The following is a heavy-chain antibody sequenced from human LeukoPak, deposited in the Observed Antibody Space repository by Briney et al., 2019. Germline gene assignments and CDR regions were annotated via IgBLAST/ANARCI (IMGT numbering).Heavy chain of an antibody. J-gene: IGHJ3*01. CDR2: IYYSGST. Sequence: SGTLSLTCTASGRSISSYYWSWIRQPPGKGLEWIWYIYYSGSTNYNPSLKSRVTISVDTSKNQFSLKLSSVTAADTAVYYCEREQQFGDPFDVWGQGTVVTVSS. D-gene: IGHD3-16*01. CDR3: EREQQFGDPFDV. V-gene: IGHV4-59*01. CDR1: GRSISSYY.